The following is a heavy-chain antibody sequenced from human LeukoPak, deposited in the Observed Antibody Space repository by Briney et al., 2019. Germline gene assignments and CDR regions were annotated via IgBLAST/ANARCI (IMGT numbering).Heavy chain of an antibody. CDR2: IYYSGST. Sequence: PSETLSLTCTVSGGSVSSGSSYWSWIRQPPGKGLEWIGYIYYSGSTNYNPSLKSRVTISVDTSKNQFSLKLSSVTAADTAVYYCAGTSRYSSSWYVYYGLDVWGQGTTVTVSS. CDR1: GGSVSSGSSY. V-gene: IGHV4-61*01. J-gene: IGHJ6*02. D-gene: IGHD6-13*01. CDR3: AGTSRYSSSWYVYYGLDV.